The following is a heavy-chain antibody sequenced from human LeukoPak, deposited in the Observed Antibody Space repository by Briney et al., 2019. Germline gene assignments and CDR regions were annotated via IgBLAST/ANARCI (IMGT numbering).Heavy chain of an antibody. CDR3: ARSQHRSGSYSNPPDY. Sequence: GESLKISCKGSGYSFTSYWIGWVRQMPGKGLEWMGVIYPGDSDTRYSPSFQGQVTISADKSISTAYLQWSSLKASDTAMYYCARSQHRSGSYSNPPDYWGQGTLVTVSS. CDR1: GYSFTSYW. J-gene: IGHJ4*02. V-gene: IGHV5-51*01. CDR2: IYPGDSDT. D-gene: IGHD3-10*01.